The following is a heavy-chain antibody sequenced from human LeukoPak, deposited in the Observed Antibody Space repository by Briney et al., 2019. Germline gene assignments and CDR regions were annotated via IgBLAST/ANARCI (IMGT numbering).Heavy chain of an antibody. D-gene: IGHD5-24*01. J-gene: IGHJ4*02. CDR2: IYYSGST. V-gene: IGHV4-39*07. CDR3: ARDPRTRDGYKTFDY. CDR1: GGSISSSSYY. Sequence: SETLSLTCTVSGGSISSSSYYWGWIRQPPGKGLAWIGSIYYSGSTYYNPSLKSRVTISVDTSKNQFSLKLSSVTAADTAVYYCARDPRTRDGYKTFDYWGQGTLVTVSS.